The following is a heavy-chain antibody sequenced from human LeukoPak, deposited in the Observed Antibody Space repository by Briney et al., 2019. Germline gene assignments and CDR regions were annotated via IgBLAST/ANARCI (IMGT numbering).Heavy chain of an antibody. CDR3: AKAKESSSSHFFDY. J-gene: IGHJ4*02. V-gene: IGHV1-69*04. Sequence: SVKVSCKASGGTFSSYAISWVRQAPGQGLEWMGRIIPIFGIANYAQKFQGRVTITADKSTSTAYMELSSLRSEDTAVYYCAKAKESSSSHFFDYWGQGTLVTVSP. CDR1: GGTFSSYA. D-gene: IGHD6-6*01. CDR2: IIPIFGIA.